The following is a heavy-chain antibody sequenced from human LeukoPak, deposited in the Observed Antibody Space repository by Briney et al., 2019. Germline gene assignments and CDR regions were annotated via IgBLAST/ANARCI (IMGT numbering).Heavy chain of an antibody. CDR2: ISAYNGDT. V-gene: IGHV1-18*04. Sequence: ASVKVSFKTSGYPFISYGLSWVRQAPGQGLEWMGWISAYNGDTNYAQRLQGRVTMTTDTSTTTAYMELRGLRSDDTAVYYCARVFYFYDTSGPQYSLDYWGQGTLVTVSS. D-gene: IGHD3-22*01. J-gene: IGHJ4*02. CDR3: ARVFYFYDTSGPQYSLDY. CDR1: GYPFISYG.